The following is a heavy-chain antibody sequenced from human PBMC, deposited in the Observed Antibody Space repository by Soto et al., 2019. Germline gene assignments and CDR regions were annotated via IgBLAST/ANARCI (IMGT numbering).Heavy chain of an antibody. Sequence: QVTLKEAGPVLVKPTEPLTLTCIVSGFSLSHGRVGVRWIRQPPGKALEWLAHIFSIDEKSYSTSLKSRLTGPADTSKGQVVLTFNNMDPVDTATYSCARGSPFNVLNGYYLDYWDQGTLVTVSS. CDR1: GFSLSHGRVG. CDR3: ARGSPFNVLNGYYLDY. CDR2: IFSIDEK. V-gene: IGHV2-26*01. D-gene: IGHD3-9*01. J-gene: IGHJ4*02.